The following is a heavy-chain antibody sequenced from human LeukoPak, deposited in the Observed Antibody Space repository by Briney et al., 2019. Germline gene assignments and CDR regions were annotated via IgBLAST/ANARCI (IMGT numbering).Heavy chain of an antibody. D-gene: IGHD2-21*01. Sequence: GGSLRLSCVISGLPFNSFWMHWVRQAPGEVLVWVSRINSDGSSSAYADSVEGRFTISRNDAKNVLYLHMNSLRADDTAVYYCAICSSGCDYWGQGTLVTVSS. CDR2: INSDGSSS. V-gene: IGHV3-74*01. CDR3: AICSSGCDY. CDR1: GLPFNSFW. J-gene: IGHJ4*02.